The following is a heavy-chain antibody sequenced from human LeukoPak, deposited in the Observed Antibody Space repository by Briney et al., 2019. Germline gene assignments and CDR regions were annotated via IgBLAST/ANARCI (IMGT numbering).Heavy chain of an antibody. CDR3: AKYVSAKGPPYALDV. J-gene: IGHJ6*02. D-gene: IGHD2/OR15-2a*01. V-gene: IGHV3-23*01. CDR1: GFAFSSYA. CDR2: INVSGGST. Sequence: GRSLRLSCAASGFAFSSYAMHWVRQAPGKGLEWVSGINVSGGSTWYADSVKGRFTISRDNSKNTLYLQMNSLRAEDTAVYYCAKYVSAKGPPYALDVWGQGTTVTVSS.